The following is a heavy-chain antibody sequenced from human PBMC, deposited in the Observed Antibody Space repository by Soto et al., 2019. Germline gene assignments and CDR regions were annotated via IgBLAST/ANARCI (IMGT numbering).Heavy chain of an antibody. CDR1: GSSVSSVSYF. J-gene: IGHJ2*01. CDR2: VYNRLTT. D-gene: IGHD2-21*01. V-gene: IGHV4-61*01. CDR3: ARTGLSDDLLPVWFFDI. Sequence: SETLSLTXAVSGSSVSSVSYFWTWIRQPPAGGLEWIGYVYNRLTTKYIPSVEGRVSLSADTSKNQISLTLMSMTAADTAVYYSARTGLSDDLLPVWFFDIWGSGTLVTV.